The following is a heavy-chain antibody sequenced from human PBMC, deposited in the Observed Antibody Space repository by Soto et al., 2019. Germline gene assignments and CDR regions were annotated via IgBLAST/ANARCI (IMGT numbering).Heavy chain of an antibody. J-gene: IGHJ6*02. CDR2: IDPSDSYT. V-gene: IGHV5-10-1*01. CDR3: ARPDCSSTSCSTYYYYYGMDV. Sequence: GESLKISCKGSGYSFTSYWISWVRQMPGKGLEWMGRIDPSDSYTNYSPSFQGHVTISADKSISTAYLRWSSLKASDTAMYYCARPDCSSTSCSTYYYYYGMDVWGQGTTVTVSS. CDR1: GYSFTSYW. D-gene: IGHD2-2*02.